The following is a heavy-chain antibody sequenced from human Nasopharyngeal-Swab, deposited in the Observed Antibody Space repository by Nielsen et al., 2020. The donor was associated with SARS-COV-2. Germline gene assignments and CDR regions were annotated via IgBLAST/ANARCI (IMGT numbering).Heavy chain of an antibody. J-gene: IGHJ6*02. D-gene: IGHD3-9*01. V-gene: IGHV3-33*01. CDR1: GFTFSSYG. CDR2: IWYDGSNK. Sequence: GGSLRFSCAASGFTFSSYGMHWVRQAPGKGLEWVAVIWYDGSNKYYADSVKGRFTISRDNSKNTLYLQMNSLRAEDTAVYYCAREDYDILTGYYQDYYYYYVMDVWGQGTTVTVSS. CDR3: AREDYDILTGYYQDYYYYYVMDV.